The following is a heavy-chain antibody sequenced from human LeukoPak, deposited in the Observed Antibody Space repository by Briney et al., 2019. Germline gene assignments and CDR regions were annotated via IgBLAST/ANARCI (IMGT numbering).Heavy chain of an antibody. CDR3: ARTEAFCSDTSCSNWFDP. J-gene: IGHJ5*02. CDR1: GGSVSRSNW. Sequence: SGTLSLTCAVSGGSVSRSNWWNWVRQPPGKGLEWIGEIHHSGSTNYNPSLKSRVTMSVDKSKNQFSLELSSVTAADTAVYYCARTEAFCSDTSCSNWFDPWGQGTLVTVSS. V-gene: IGHV4-4*02. CDR2: IHHSGST. D-gene: IGHD2-2*01.